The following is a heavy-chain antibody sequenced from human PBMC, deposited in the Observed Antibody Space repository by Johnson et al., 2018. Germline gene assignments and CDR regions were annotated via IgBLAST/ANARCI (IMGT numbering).Heavy chain of an antibody. V-gene: IGHV3-30*03. D-gene: IGHD2-15*01. Sequence: QVQLVQSGGGVVQPGKSLRLSCAASGFTFRGYGMHWVRQAPGKGLDWVAVISYDGNKKDYADSVKGRFTISRDNSQNTLYLQMNSLRIEDTAVYYCAAVGGPYYYYYFMDVWGKGTTVTVSS. CDR1: GFTFRGYG. CDR2: ISYDGNKK. J-gene: IGHJ6*03. CDR3: AAVGGPYYYYYFMDV.